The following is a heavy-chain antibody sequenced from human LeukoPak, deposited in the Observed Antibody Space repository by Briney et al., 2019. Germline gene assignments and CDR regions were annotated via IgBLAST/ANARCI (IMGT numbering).Heavy chain of an antibody. V-gene: IGHV4-39*01. D-gene: IGHD2-21*01. CDR2: IYYSGST. Sequence: SETQSLTCTVSGGSISSSHYYWAWIRQPPGKGLELMGSIYYSGSTYYTPSLKSRVTIDLDTSKNQFSLKLTSMTAADTAMYYCARGYYPPRWYFDLWGRGTLVTVSS. J-gene: IGHJ2*01. CDR3: ARGYYPPRWYFDL. CDR1: GGSISSSHYY.